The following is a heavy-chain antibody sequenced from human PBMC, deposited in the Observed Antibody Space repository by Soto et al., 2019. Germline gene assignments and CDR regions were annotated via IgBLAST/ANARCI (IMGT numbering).Heavy chain of an antibody. CDR1: GFTFSSYG. Sequence: PGESLKISCAASGFTFSSYGMHWVRQAPGKGLEWVAVISYDGSNKYYADSVKGRFTISRDNSKNTLYLQMNSLRAEDTAVYYCAKGGIAARPDRLDLDYWGQGTLVTVSS. V-gene: IGHV3-30*18. CDR3: AKGGIAARPDRLDLDY. CDR2: ISYDGSNK. J-gene: IGHJ4*02. D-gene: IGHD6-6*01.